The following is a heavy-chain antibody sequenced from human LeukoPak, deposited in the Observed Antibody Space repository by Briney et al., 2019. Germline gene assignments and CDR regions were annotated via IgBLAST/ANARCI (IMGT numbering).Heavy chain of an antibody. Sequence: PGDSLRLSCTGSGFTFNIYAMAWVRQAPGKGLEWVAVISYDGSNKYYADSVKGRFTISRDNSKNTLYLQMNSLRAEDTAVYYCAKGLAIYYDSSGLDRKYYYYGMDVWGQGTTVTVSS. V-gene: IGHV3-30*18. J-gene: IGHJ6*02. CDR2: ISYDGSNK. D-gene: IGHD3-22*01. CDR3: AKGLAIYYDSSGLDRKYYYYGMDV. CDR1: GFTFNIYA.